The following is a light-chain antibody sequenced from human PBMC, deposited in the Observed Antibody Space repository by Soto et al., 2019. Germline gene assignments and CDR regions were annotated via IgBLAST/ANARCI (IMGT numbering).Light chain of an antibody. CDR3: QQFGTSPLYT. V-gene: IGKV3-20*01. Sequence: ESVLTRSQGTLSLSPGERVTLSCRASQTFGSTYLAWYQQKPGQSPRLLIYDASSRATGIPDRFSGSGSGTDSTLTISRLEPEDFAVYYWQQFGTSPLYTFGQGTKLEIK. CDR1: QTFGSTY. CDR2: DAS. J-gene: IGKJ2*01.